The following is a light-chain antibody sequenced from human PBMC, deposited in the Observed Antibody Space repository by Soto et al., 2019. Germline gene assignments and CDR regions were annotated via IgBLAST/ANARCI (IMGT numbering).Light chain of an antibody. V-gene: IGLV2-14*01. CDR3: SSYTSSSSLKWV. CDR1: GSDVGGYNY. J-gene: IGLJ3*02. CDR2: EVS. Sequence: QSALTQPASVSGSPGQSITISCTGTGSDVGGYNYVSWYQQHPGKASKLMIYEVSNRPSGVSNRFSGSKSGNTASLTISGLQAEDEADYYCSSYTSSSSLKWVFGGGTKLTVL.